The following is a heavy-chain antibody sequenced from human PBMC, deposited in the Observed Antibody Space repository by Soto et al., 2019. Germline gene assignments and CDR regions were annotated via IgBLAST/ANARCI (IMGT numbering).Heavy chain of an antibody. D-gene: IGHD6-6*01. CDR3: ARGSSIAGLYYGMDV. Sequence: PSETLSLTCAVSGGSLSSSNWWSWVRQPPGKGLEWIGEIYHSGSTNYNPSLKSRVTISVDKSKNQFSLKLSSVTAADTAVYYCARGSSIAGLYYGMDVWGQGTTVTVSS. CDR1: GGSLSSSNW. J-gene: IGHJ6*02. CDR2: IYHSGST. V-gene: IGHV4-4*02.